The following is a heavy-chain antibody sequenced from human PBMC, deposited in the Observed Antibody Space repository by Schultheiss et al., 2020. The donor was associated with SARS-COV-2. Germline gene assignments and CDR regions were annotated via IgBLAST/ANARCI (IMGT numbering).Heavy chain of an antibody. CDR3: ARSSGYGDPLVDY. CDR1: GGSFSGHY. Sequence: SQTLSLTCAVYGGSFSGHYWSWIRQPPGKGLEWIGRIYTSGSTNYNPSLKSRVTISVDTSKNQFSLKLSSVTAADTAVYYCARSSGYGDPLVDYWGQGTLVTVSS. D-gene: IGHD4-17*01. J-gene: IGHJ4*02. CDR2: IYTSGST. V-gene: IGHV4-59*10.